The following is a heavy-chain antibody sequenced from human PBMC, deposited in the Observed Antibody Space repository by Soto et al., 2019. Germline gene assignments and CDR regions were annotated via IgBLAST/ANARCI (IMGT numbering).Heavy chain of an antibody. CDR3: ARAGSYCTNGVCYRKPPTRKTDAFDI. CDR2: INHSGST. J-gene: IGHJ3*02. V-gene: IGHV4-34*01. D-gene: IGHD2-8*01. CDR1: GGSFSGYY. Sequence: SETLSLTCAVYGGSFSGYYWSWIRQPPGKGLEWIGEINHSGSTNYNPSLKSRVTISVDTSKNQFSLKLSSVTAADTAVYYCARAGSYCTNGVCYRKPPTRKTDAFDIWGQGTMVTVSS.